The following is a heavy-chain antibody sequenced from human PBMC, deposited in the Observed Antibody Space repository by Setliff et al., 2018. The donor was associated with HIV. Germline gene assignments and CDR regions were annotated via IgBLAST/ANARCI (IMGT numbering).Heavy chain of an antibody. CDR1: GFTFDRFW. CDR3: HSGYDTEEQSYFDY. V-gene: IGHV3-74*01. D-gene: IGHD5-12*01. CDR2: VNRDGSST. Sequence: GGSLRFSCAASGFTFDRFWMHWVRQAPGKGLVWVSRVNRDGSSTTYADSVKDRFTISRDNAKNTLYLQMNSLRAEDTGVYYCHSGYDTEEQSYFDYWGQGALVTVSS. J-gene: IGHJ4*02.